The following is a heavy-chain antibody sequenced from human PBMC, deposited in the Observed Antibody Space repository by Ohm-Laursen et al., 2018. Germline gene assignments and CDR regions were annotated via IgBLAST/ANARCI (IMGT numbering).Heavy chain of an antibody. CDR3: ATAKQQWLVLSLPAFDI. CDR2: FDPEDGET. Sequence: ASVKVSCKVSGYALTELSVHWVRQAPGKGLEWMGGFDPEDGETIYAQKFQGRVTMTEDTSTDTAYMELSSLRSEDTAVYYCATAKQQWLVLSLPAFDIWGQGTMVTVSS. CDR1: GYALTELS. J-gene: IGHJ3*02. V-gene: IGHV1-24*01. D-gene: IGHD6-19*01.